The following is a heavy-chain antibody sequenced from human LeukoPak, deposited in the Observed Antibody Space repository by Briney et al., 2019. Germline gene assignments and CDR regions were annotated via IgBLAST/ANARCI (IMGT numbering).Heavy chain of an antibody. CDR1: GGTFSSYA. J-gene: IGHJ4*02. CDR3: ARAGSGTFDY. V-gene: IGHV1-69*04. D-gene: IGHD3-10*01. Sequence: SVKVSCRASGGTFSSYAISWVRQAPGQGLEWMGRIIPILGIANYAQKFQGRVTITADKSTSTAYMELSSLRSEDTAVYYCARAGSGTFDYWGQGTLVTVSS. CDR2: IIPILGIA.